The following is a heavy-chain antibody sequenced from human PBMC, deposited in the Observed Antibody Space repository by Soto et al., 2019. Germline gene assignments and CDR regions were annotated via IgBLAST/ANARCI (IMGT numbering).Heavy chain of an antibody. CDR2: IWYDGSNK. J-gene: IGHJ6*02. CDR1: GFTFSSYG. CDR3: ARDKIAQQLALHYYYGMDV. D-gene: IGHD6-13*01. V-gene: IGHV3-33*01. Sequence: QVQLVESGGGVVQPGRSLRLSCAASGFTFSSYGMHWVRQAPGKGLEWVAVIWYDGSNKYYADSVKGRFTISRDNSKNPLYLQMNSLRAEDTAVYYCARDKIAQQLALHYYYGMDVWGQGTTVTVSS.